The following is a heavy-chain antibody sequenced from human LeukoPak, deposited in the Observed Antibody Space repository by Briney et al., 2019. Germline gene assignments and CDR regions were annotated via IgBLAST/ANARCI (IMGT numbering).Heavy chain of an antibody. Sequence: ASVKVSCKASGYTFTNYWIQWVRQAPGQGLEWVALINPNDGSTTYAHKFQGRVTMTRDTSTSTVYMDLSSLTSEDTAVYYCARAPRNSSTMLDYWGQGALVTVSS. D-gene: IGHD6-13*01. CDR3: ARAPRNSSTMLDY. V-gene: IGHV1-46*01. CDR1: GYTFTNYW. CDR2: INPNDGST. J-gene: IGHJ4*02.